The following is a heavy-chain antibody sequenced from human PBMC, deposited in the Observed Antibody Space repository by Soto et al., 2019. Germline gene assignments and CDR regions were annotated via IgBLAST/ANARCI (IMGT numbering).Heavy chain of an antibody. CDR1: GFTFSSYA. CDR3: PNALLRTLDY. J-gene: IGHJ4*02. Sequence: EVQLLESGGGLVQPRGSLRLSCAASGFTFSSYAMSWVRQAPGKGLEWVSAISGSGGSTYYADSVKGRFTISRDNSKNTLYLQMNSLRAEDTAVYYCPNALLRTLDYWGQGTLVTVSS. V-gene: IGHV3-23*01. CDR2: ISGSGGST. D-gene: IGHD4-17*01.